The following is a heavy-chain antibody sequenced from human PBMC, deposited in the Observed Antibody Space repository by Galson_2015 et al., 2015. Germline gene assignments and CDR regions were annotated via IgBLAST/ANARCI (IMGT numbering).Heavy chain of an antibody. D-gene: IGHD5-18*01. V-gene: IGHV1-69*10. Sequence: SVKVSCKASGGTFSSYAISWVRQAPGQGLEWMGGIIPIFGIANYAQKFQGRVTITADKSTSTAYMELSSLRSEDTAVYYCARDSSGYSYGFDYWGQGTPVTVSS. CDR3: ARDSSGYSYGFDY. CDR1: GGTFSSYA. CDR2: IIPIFGIA. J-gene: IGHJ4*02.